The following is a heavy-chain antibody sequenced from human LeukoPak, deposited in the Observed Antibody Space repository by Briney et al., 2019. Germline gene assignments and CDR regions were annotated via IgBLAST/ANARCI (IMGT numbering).Heavy chain of an antibody. D-gene: IGHD3-10*01. CDR3: AKLAKYFYGSETYYFFEH. Sequence: GGSLRLSCAASGFSFTTYWMSWVRQAPGKGLEWVANIKQDGSEKYYVDSVKGRFTISRDNAKSSLSLQVNSLRVEDTAVYYCAKLAKYFYGSETYYFFEHWGQGTPVTASS. CDR1: GFSFTTYW. V-gene: IGHV3-7*01. CDR2: IKQDGSEK. J-gene: IGHJ4*02.